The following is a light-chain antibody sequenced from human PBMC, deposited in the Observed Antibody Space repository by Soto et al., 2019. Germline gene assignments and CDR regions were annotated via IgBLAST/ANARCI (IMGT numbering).Light chain of an antibody. CDR2: DAS. Sequence: EIQMTQSPSTLSSSLGDRVTITCRASQSISSWLAWYQQKPGKAPKLLIYDASSLESGVPSRFSGSGSGTEFTLTISSLQPDDFASYYCQQYNSYLTFGQGTKLEIK. CDR3: QQYNSYLT. J-gene: IGKJ2*01. V-gene: IGKV1-5*01. CDR1: QSISSW.